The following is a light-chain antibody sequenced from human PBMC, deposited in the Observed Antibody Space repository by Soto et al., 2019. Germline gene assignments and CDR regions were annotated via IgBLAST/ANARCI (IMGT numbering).Light chain of an antibody. Sequence: QLVLTQPASVSGSPGQSLTISCTGTSSDVGGYNYVSWYQQHPGKAPKLMIYDVISRPSGVSNRFSGSKSGNTASLTISGLQAEDEADYYCSSYTSSSTLGVFGGGTKLTVL. CDR3: SSYTSSSTLGV. J-gene: IGLJ2*01. CDR1: SSDVGGYNY. CDR2: DVI. V-gene: IGLV2-14*01.